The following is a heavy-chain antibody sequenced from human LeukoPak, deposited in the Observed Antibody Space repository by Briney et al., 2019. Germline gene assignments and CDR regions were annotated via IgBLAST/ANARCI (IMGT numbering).Heavy chain of an antibody. CDR3: AKGRSTVVVKNPVDY. V-gene: IGHV3-23*01. CDR2: ISGSGGST. D-gene: IGHD3-22*01. J-gene: IGHJ4*02. CDR1: GFTFSDYA. Sequence: LAGGSLRLSCVASGFTFSDYAMSWVRQTPGKGLEWVSFISGSGGSTYYADSVKGRFTISRDNAKNTLYLQMNSLRAEDTAVYYCAKGRSTVVVKNPVDYWGQGTLVTVSS.